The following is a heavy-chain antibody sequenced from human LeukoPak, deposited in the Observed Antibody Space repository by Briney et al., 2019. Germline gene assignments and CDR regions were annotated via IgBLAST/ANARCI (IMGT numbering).Heavy chain of an antibody. CDR3: VRDRGRASTDY. V-gene: IGHV3-7*01. J-gene: IGHJ4*02. CDR1: GLTLGGYW. D-gene: IGHD1-26*01. Sequence: AGGSLRLSCAASGLTLGGYWMSWVRQAPGKGLEWVANIKPDGSEENYVDSVKGRFTISRDNAKNSLSLQMNSLRADDTAVYYCVRDRGRASTDYWGQGTLVTVSS. CDR2: IKPDGSEE.